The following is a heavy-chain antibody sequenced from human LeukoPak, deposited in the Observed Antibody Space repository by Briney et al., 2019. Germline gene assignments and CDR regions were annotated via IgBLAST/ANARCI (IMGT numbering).Heavy chain of an antibody. Sequence: GGSLRLSCAASGFSLCSFEMNWVRPAPGKGREWVTYICNSGSNIYYTVSVKGRFTIYRDNAKNSLYLKMSSLRAEDTSLYYCTREGSSMLDAFDVWGQGTMVTVSS. CDR2: ICNSGSNI. CDR1: GFSLCSFE. J-gene: IGHJ3*01. D-gene: IGHD2/OR15-2a*01. CDR3: TREGSSMLDAFDV. V-gene: IGHV3-48*03.